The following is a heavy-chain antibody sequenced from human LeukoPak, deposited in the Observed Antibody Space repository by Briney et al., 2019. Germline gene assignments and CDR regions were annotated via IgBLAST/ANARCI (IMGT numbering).Heavy chain of an antibody. V-gene: IGHV3-30*18. CDR1: EFNFKNYG. J-gene: IGHJ6*04. CDR2: ISYDVSIR. CDR3: AELGITMIGGV. Sequence: PGGSLRLSCTVSEFNFKNYGMHWVRQAPGQGLEWVAFISYDVSIRYYADSVKGRFTISRDNAKNSLYLQMNSLRAEDTAVYYCAELGITMIGGVWGKGTTVTISS. D-gene: IGHD3-10*02.